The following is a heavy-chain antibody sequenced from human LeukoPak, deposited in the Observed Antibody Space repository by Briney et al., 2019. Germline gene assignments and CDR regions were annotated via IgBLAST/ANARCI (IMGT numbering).Heavy chain of an antibody. CDR2: ISGSGGST. CDR1: GFTFSSYA. V-gene: IGHV3-23*01. Sequence: PGGSLRLSCAASGFTFSSYAMSWVRQAPGKGLEWVSAISGSGGSTYYADSVKGRFTISRDNSKNTLYLQMNSLRAEDTAVYYCAKDLVVPAAYHLYYYYGMDVWGQGTTVTVSS. D-gene: IGHD2-2*01. CDR3: AKDLVVPAAYHLYYYYGMDV. J-gene: IGHJ6*02.